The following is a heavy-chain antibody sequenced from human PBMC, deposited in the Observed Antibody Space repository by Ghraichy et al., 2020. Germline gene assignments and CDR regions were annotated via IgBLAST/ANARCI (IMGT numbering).Heavy chain of an antibody. Sequence: GESLNISCAASGFTFSSYVLSWVRQAPGKGLEWVAAISGSGGSTYYPEPVSGRFTISRDNSKNTPYLQMKSLRVEDTAVYFCAKGIAAGTSTISYYYNGMDVWGQGTTVTVFS. V-gene: IGHV3-23*01. J-gene: IGHJ6*02. D-gene: IGHD6-13*01. CDR2: ISGSGGST. CDR1: GFTFSSYV. CDR3: AKGIAAGTSTISYYYNGMDV.